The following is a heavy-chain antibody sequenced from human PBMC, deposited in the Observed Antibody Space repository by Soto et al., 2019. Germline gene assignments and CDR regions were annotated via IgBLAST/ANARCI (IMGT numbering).Heavy chain of an antibody. J-gene: IGHJ4*02. CDR2: IWYHGNSM. CDR3: ARYNTGHSDY. V-gene: IGHV3-33*01. D-gene: IGHD1-20*01. CDR1: GFTFSSYG. Sequence: QGLLVESGGGVVQPGRSLRLSCAASGFTFSSYGMHWVRQAPGKGLEWVAVIWYHGNSMYYADSVKGRFTISRDNSKNTLYLQMNNLRAEDTAVYYCARYNTGHSDYWGQGTLVTVSS.